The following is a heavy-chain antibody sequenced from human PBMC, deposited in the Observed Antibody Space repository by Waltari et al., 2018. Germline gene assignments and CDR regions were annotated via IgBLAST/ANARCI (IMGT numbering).Heavy chain of an antibody. J-gene: IGHJ4*02. CDR3: ANHYYDSSGYVYDY. CDR1: GGSFSGYY. CDR2: INHSGST. D-gene: IGHD3-22*01. Sequence: QVQLQQWGAGLLKPSETLSLPCAVYGGSFSGYYWSWIRQPPGKGLEWIGEINHSGSTNYNPSLKSRVTISVDTSKNQFSLKLSSVTAADTAVYYCANHYYDSSGYVYDYWGQGTLVTVSS. V-gene: IGHV4-34*01.